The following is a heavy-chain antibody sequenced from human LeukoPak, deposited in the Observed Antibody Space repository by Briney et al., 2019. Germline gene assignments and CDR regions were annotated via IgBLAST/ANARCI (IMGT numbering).Heavy chain of an antibody. J-gene: IGHJ6*02. D-gene: IGHD2-15*01. Sequence: ASVKVSCKASGYTFTSYYMHWVRQAPGQGLEWMGIINPSGGSTSYAQKFQGRVTMTRDTSTSTVYMELSSLRSEDTAVYYCAREVASYCYYYGMDVWGQGTTVTVSS. CDR3: AREVASYCYYYGMDV. V-gene: IGHV1-46*01. CDR1: GYTFTSYY. CDR2: INPSGGST.